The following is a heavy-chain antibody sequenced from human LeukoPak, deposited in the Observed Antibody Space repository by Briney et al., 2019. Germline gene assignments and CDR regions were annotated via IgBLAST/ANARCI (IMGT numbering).Heavy chain of an antibody. CDR2: IYISGST. Sequence: SETLSLTCTVSGGSISSGRYYWSWIRQPAGKGLEWIGRIYISGSTNYNPSLKSRVTISVDTSKSQFSLKLSSVTAVDTAVYFCARAGIAAFDYWGQGTLVTVSS. D-gene: IGHD6-13*01. CDR1: GGSISSGRYY. V-gene: IGHV4-61*02. J-gene: IGHJ4*02. CDR3: ARAGIAAFDY.